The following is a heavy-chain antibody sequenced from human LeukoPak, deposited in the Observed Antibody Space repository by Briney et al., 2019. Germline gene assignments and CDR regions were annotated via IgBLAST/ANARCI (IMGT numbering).Heavy chain of an antibody. CDR1: GGTFSSYA. J-gene: IGHJ4*02. CDR3: ATHFYYDSSGYYNGDFDY. D-gene: IGHD3-22*01. V-gene: IGHV1-69*05. Sequence: SSVKVSCKAPGGTFSSYAISWVRQAPGQGLEWMGGIIPIFGTANYAQKFQGRVTITTDESTSTAYMELSSLRSEDTAVYYCATHFYYDSSGYYNGDFDYWGQGTLVTVSS. CDR2: IIPIFGTA.